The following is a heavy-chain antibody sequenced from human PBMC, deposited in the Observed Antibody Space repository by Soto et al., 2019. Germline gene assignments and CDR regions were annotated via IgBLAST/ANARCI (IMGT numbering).Heavy chain of an antibody. V-gene: IGHV3-48*03. CDR2: ISSSGGSI. CDR3: ATDSGSYSGYSYYAMDV. J-gene: IGHJ6*02. D-gene: IGHD1-26*01. CDR1: GLTFSGYE. Sequence: PGGSLRLSCAASGLTFSGYEMNWVRQAPGKGLEWVSYISSSGGSISYADSVKGRFTITRDNAKNSLYLQMNSLRAEDTAVYYCATDSGSYSGYSYYAMDVWGQGTTVTVSS.